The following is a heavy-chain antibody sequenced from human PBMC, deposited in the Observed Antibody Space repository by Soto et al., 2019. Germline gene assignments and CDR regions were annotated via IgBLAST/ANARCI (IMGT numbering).Heavy chain of an antibody. CDR3: ARERYYDFWSGYIRPDYYYYGMDV. V-gene: IGHV1-46*01. Sequence: ASVKVSCKASGYTFTSYYMHWVRQAPGQGLEWMGIINPSGGSTSYAQKFQGRVTMTRDTSTSTVYMVLSSLRSEDTAVYYCARERYYDFWSGYIRPDYYYYGMDVWGQGTTVTVSS. J-gene: IGHJ6*02. CDR2: INPSGGST. D-gene: IGHD3-3*01. CDR1: GYTFTSYY.